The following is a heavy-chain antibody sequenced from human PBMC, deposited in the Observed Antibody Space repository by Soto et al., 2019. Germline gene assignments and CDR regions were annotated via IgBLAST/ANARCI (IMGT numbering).Heavy chain of an antibody. CDR1: GFTFSTYA. D-gene: IGHD6-19*01. J-gene: IGHJ4*02. Sequence: GGSLRLSCAASGFTFSTYAMSWVRQAPGKGLEWVSTISGNCVYTYYADSVKGRFTISRDNSKNTLYLQMNSLRVEDTAEYYCAKRTAVTGPYYDYWGQGTLVTSPQ. CDR3: AKRTAVTGPYYDY. V-gene: IGHV3-23*01. CDR2: ISGNCVYT.